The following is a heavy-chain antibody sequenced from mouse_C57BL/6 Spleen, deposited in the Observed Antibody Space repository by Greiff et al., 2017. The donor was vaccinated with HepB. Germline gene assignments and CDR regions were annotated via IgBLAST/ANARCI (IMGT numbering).Heavy chain of an antibody. CDR2: ISSGGDYI. Sequence: EVQGVESGEGLVKPGGSLKLSCAASGFTFSSYAMSWVRQTPEKRLEWVAYISSGGDYIYYADTVKGRFTISRDNARNTLYLQMSSLKSEDTAMYYSAREGRETAQTRCAHWGQGTLVTVSA. J-gene: IGHJ3*01. D-gene: IGHD3-2*02. CDR3: AREGRETAQTRCAH. CDR1: GFTFSSYA. V-gene: IGHV5S21*01.